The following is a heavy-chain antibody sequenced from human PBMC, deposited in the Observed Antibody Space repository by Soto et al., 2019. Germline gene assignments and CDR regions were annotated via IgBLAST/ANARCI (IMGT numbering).Heavy chain of an antibody. CDR2: IFHDGTQ. CDR1: CFSISSGNC. J-gene: IGHJ4*02. D-gene: IGHD2-8*01. Sequence: SETLSLTCAVSCFSISSGNCWTWVRQTPQRGLEYIGEIFHDGTQNYYPSFERRVAISVDTSKNQFSLKLTSVTAADTAIYFCARLVYDTRLNSMYFDFSGQGALVTVSS. CDR3: ARLVYDTRLNSMYFDF. V-gene: IGHV4-4*02.